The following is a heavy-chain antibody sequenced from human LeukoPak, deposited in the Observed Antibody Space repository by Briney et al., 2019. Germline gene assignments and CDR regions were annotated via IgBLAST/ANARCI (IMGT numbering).Heavy chain of an antibody. J-gene: IGHJ4*02. D-gene: IGHD2-2*01. CDR2: ISSSSSYT. Sequence: GGSLRLSCEASGFTFSDYYMSWIRQAPGKGLEWVSYISSSSSYTNYADSVKGRFTISRDNAKNSLYLQMNSLRAEDTAVYYCARDYCSSTSCYRGPVDYWGQGTLVTVSS. CDR1: GFTFSDYY. V-gene: IGHV3-11*06. CDR3: ARDYCSSTSCYRGPVDY.